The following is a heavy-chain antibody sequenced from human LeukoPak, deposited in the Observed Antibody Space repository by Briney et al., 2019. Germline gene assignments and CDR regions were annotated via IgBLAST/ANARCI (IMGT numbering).Heavy chain of an antibody. J-gene: IGHJ5*02. V-gene: IGHV1-24*01. CDR3: ATIAVAEDWFDP. Sequence: ASVTVSCKVSGYTLTELSMHWVRQAPGKGLEWMGGFDPEDGETIYAQKFQGRVTMTEDTSTDTAYMELSSLRSEDTAVYYCATIAVAEDWFDPWGQGTLVTVSS. CDR2: FDPEDGET. CDR1: GYTLTELS. D-gene: IGHD6-19*01.